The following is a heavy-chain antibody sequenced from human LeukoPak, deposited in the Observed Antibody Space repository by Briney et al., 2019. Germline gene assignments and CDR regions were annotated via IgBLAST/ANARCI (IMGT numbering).Heavy chain of an antibody. CDR1: GVTCSSYA. CDR2: ISWNSGSI. V-gene: IGHV3-9*01. D-gene: IGHD3-16*01. Sequence: GGSLRVSCAASGVTCSSYAMSWGRQAPGKGVEWVSRISWNSGSIGYAESVKGRVTISRDNAKNSLYLQMNSLRAEDKALYYYAKDTEMVMPYYFDYWGQGTLVTVSS. CDR3: AKDTEMVMPYYFDY. J-gene: IGHJ4*02.